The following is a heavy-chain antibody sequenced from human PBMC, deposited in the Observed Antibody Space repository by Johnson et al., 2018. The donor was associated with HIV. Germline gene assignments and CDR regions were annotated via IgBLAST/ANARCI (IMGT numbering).Heavy chain of an antibody. CDR1: GFTFSSYG. J-gene: IGHJ3*02. CDR2: IYSGGST. Sequence: QVRLVESGGGVVQPGRSLRLSCAASGFTFSSYGMHWVRQAPGKGLEWVSVIYSGGSTYYADSVKGRFTISRDNSKNTLYLQMNSLRAEDTAVYYCARAPGAGDAFDIWGQGTMVTVSS. D-gene: IGHD7-27*01. CDR3: ARAPGAGDAFDI. V-gene: IGHV3-NL1*01.